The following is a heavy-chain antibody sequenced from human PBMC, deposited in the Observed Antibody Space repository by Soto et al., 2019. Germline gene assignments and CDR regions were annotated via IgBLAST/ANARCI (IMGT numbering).Heavy chain of an antibody. J-gene: IGHJ3*02. CDR1: GFTFSDYY. CDR2: ISSSGSTI. Sequence: QVQLVESGGGLVKPGGSLRLSCAASGFTFSDYYMSWIRQAAGKGLEWVSYISSSGSTIYYADSVKGRFTISRDNAKNSLYLQMNSVRAEDTAVYYCASPTIASTVTNPTGIWGQGTMVTVSS. V-gene: IGHV3-11*01. CDR3: ASPTIASTVTNPTGI. D-gene: IGHD4-17*01.